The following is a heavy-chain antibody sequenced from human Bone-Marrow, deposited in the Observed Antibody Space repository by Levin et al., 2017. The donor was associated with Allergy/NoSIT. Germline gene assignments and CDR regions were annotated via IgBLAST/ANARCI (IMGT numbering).Heavy chain of an antibody. CDR3: ASDYYDSPDAFDI. Sequence: PGGSLRLSCAASGFTFSSNSMNWVRQAPGKGPEWVSYITSSSSIMYYAESVKGRFTISRDNAKNSLYLQMNSLRAEDTALYYCASDYYDSPDAFDIWGQGTMVTVSS. D-gene: IGHD3-22*01. J-gene: IGHJ3*02. CDR1: GFTFSSNS. CDR2: ITSSSSIM. V-gene: IGHV3-48*04.